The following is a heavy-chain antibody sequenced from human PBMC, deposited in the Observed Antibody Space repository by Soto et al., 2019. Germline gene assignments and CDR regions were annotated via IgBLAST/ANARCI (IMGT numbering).Heavy chain of an antibody. J-gene: IGHJ6*02. CDR2: INGDGASL. CDR3: AREGSIGLDV. Sequence: EVRLEEAGGGFVQPGGSLRVSCSGSGFIFSSFWMHWVRQGPGKGLEWVSRINGDGASLAYAESVKGRFSISRDNVKNTLHLQMNSLGVDDTAVYFCAREGSIGLDVWGRGTTVTVSS. V-gene: IGHV3-74*03. CDR1: GFIFSSFW. D-gene: IGHD2-21*01.